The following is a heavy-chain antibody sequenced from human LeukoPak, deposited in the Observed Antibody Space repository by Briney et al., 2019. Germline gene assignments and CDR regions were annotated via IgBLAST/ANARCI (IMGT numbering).Heavy chain of an antibody. CDR3: ARETSQKGAHYMDV. CDR2: IYYSGYT. J-gene: IGHJ6*03. Sequence: PSETLSLTCTVSGGSISSSRYYWGWIRQPPGKGLEWIGDIYYSGYTNYNPSLKSRVTISVDTSKNQFSLKLRSVTAADTAVYYCARETSQKGAHYMDVWGKGTTVTISS. CDR1: GGSISSSRYY. D-gene: IGHD3-16*01. V-gene: IGHV4-61*01.